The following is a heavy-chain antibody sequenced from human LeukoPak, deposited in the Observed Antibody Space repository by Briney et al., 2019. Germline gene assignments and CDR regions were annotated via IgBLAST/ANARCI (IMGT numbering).Heavy chain of an antibody. CDR3: ARQKKGGYCTNGVCFGYSSSWYSFDY. CDR2: IYPGDSDT. V-gene: IGHV5-51*01. D-gene: IGHD2-8*01. J-gene: IGHJ4*02. CDR1: GYSFTSYW. Sequence: GESLKISCKGSGYSFTSYWIGWVRQMPGKGLEWMGIIYPGDSDTRYSPSFQGQVTISADKSISTAYLQWSSLKASDTAMYYCARQKKGGYCTNGVCFGYSSSWYSFDYWGQGTLVTVSS.